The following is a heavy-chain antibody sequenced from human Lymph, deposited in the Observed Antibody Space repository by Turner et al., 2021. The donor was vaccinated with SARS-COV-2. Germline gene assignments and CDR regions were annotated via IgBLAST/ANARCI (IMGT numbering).Heavy chain of an antibody. Sequence: QVQLQESGPGLVKPSGPLSLTCAVPGGSISSSNWSSWVRQPPGKGLEWIGEINHSGSNNYNPSLKSRATISVDKSKNQFSLKLSSETAADTAVYYCATKYCSGGRCSYFDYWGQGTLVTVSS. CDR1: GGSISSSNW. D-gene: IGHD2-15*01. V-gene: IGHV4-4*02. J-gene: IGHJ4*02. CDR2: INHSGSN. CDR3: ATKYCSGGRCSYFDY.